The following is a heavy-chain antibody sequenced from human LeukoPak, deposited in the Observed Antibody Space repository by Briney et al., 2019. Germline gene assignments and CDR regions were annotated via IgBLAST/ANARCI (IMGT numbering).Heavy chain of an antibody. CDR3: ARRLYSSPYWYFDL. CDR1: GYSISSGYY. J-gene: IGHJ2*01. CDR2: IYHSGST. D-gene: IGHD6-13*01. Sequence: SETLSLTCAVSGYSISSGYYWGWIRQPPGKGLEWIGSIYHSGSTYYNPSLKSRVTISVDTSKNQFSLKLSSVTAADTAVYYCARRLYSSPYWYFDLWGRGTLVTVSS. V-gene: IGHV4-38-2*01.